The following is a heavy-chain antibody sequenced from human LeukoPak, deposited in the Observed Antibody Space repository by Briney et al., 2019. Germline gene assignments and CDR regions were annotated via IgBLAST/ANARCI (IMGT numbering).Heavy chain of an antibody. J-gene: IGHJ4*02. CDR3: ARAGNLDC. CDR2: INKDGSEQ. CDR1: GFTFTSHW. V-gene: IGHV3-7*05. Sequence: PGGSLRLSCVASGFTFTSHWMSWVRQAPGKGLEWVAIINKDGSEQYYADSVKGRFIISRDNAKNSVYLQMDSLRAEDTAVRYCARAGNLDCWGQGTLVTVSS.